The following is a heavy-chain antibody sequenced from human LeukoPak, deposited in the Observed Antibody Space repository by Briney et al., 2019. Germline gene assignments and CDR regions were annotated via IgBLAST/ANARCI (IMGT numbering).Heavy chain of an antibody. D-gene: IGHD6-13*01. CDR1: GGSFSGYY. CDR3: ARARKSSSWYGMASLYFDY. V-gene: IGHV4-34*01. Sequence: SETLSLTCAVYGGSFSGYYWSWIRQPPGKGLEWIGEINHSGSTNYNPSLKSRVTISVDTSKNQFSLKLSSVTAADTAVYYCARARKSSSWYGMASLYFDYWGQGTLVTVSS. CDR2: INHSGST. J-gene: IGHJ4*02.